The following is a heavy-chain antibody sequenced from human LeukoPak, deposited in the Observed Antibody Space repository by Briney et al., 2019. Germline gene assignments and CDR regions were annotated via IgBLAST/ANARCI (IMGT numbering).Heavy chain of an antibody. Sequence: KPSETLSLTCTVSGGSISSYYWSWIRQPPGKGLEWIGYIYYSGSTNYNPSLKSRVTTSVDTSKNQFSLKLSSVTAADTAVYYCARGETDWYFDLWGRGTLVTVSS. CDR1: GGSISSYY. V-gene: IGHV4-59*08. CDR3: ARGETDWYFDL. D-gene: IGHD3-10*01. J-gene: IGHJ2*01. CDR2: IYYSGST.